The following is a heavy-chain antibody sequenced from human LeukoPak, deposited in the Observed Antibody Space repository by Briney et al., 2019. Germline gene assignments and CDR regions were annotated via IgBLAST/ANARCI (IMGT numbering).Heavy chain of an antibody. CDR1: GGSFSGYY. CDR2: INHSGST. J-gene: IGHJ4*02. V-gene: IGHV4-34*01. D-gene: IGHD2-8*01. CDR3: ARGHFVIMVYTVFDY. Sequence: SETLSLTCAVYGGSFSGYYWSWIRQPPGKGLEWIGEINHSGSTNYNPSLKSRVTISVDTSKNQFSLKLSSVTAADTAVYYCARGHFVIMVYTVFDYWGQGTLVTVSS.